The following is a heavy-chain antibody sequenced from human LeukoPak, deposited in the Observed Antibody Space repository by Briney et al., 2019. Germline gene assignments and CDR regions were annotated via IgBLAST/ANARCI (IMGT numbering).Heavy chain of an antibody. Sequence: PGGSLRLSCAASGFTFSSYGMHWVRQAPGKGLEWVAVIWYDGSNKYYADSVKGRFTISRDNSKNTLYLQMNSLRAEATAVYYCARDHSSGWYSDYFDYWGQGTLVTVSS. J-gene: IGHJ4*02. CDR1: GFTFSSYG. V-gene: IGHV3-33*01. D-gene: IGHD6-19*01. CDR2: IWYDGSNK. CDR3: ARDHSSGWYSDYFDY.